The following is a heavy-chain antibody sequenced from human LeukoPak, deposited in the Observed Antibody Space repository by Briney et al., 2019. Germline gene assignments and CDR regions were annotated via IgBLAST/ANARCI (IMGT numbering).Heavy chain of an antibody. CDR3: ARDLSSGWFLDAFDI. CDR2: INWNGGRT. CDR1: GFTFDDYG. D-gene: IGHD6-19*01. J-gene: IGHJ3*02. Sequence: GGSLRLSCAASGFTFDDYGMSWVRQAPGKGLEWVSGINWNGGRTGYADSVKGRFTISRDNAKNSLYLQMNSLRAEDTALYYCARDLSSGWFLDAFDIWGQGTMVTVSS. V-gene: IGHV3-20*04.